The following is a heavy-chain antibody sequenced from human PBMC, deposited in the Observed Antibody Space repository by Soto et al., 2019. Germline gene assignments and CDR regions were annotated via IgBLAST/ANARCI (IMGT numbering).Heavy chain of an antibody. CDR2: IYYSGST. Sequence: PSETLSLTCTVSGGYISSSSYYWGWIRQPPGKGLEWIGSIYYSGSTYYNPSLKSRVTISVDTSKNQFSLKLSSVTAADTAVYYCARLRYYYDSSGLNFDYWGQGTLVTVSS. D-gene: IGHD3-22*01. V-gene: IGHV4-39*01. CDR3: ARLRYYYDSSGLNFDY. CDR1: GGYISSSSYY. J-gene: IGHJ4*02.